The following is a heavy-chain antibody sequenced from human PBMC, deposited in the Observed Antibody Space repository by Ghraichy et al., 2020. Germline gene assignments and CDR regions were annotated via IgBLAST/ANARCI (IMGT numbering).Heavy chain of an antibody. CDR1: GDTVRNNY. CDR2: IYSGRST. CDR3: ARGPTPVVTLKANWFDP. J-gene: IGHJ5*02. D-gene: IGHD4-23*01. V-gene: IGHV3-53*01. Sequence: GGSLRLSCAASGDTVRNNYMSWVRQAPGKGLEWVSVIYSGRSTYYADSVKGRFTVSRDNTRNTVYLQMNNLRAEDTAVYYCARGPTPVVTLKANWFDPWGQGTLVTVSS.